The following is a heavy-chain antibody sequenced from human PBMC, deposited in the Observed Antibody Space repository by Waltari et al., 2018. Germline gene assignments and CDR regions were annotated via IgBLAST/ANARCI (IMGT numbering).Heavy chain of an antibody. CDR2: IKSKTDGGTT. V-gene: IGHV3-15*07. Sequence: EVQLVESGGGLVKPGGYLRLSCAASGFTFSTAWMEWVGRIKSKTDGGTTDYAAPVKGRFTISRDDSKNTLYLQMNSLKTEDTAVYYCTTDLYSGSYSGDAFDIWGQGTMVTVSS. D-gene: IGHD1-26*01. J-gene: IGHJ3*02. CDR3: TTDLYSGSYSGDAFDI. CDR1: GFTFSTAW.